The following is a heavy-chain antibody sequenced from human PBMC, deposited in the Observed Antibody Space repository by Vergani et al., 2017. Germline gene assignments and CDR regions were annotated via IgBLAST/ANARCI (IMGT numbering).Heavy chain of an antibody. CDR2: IYAGDSDV. D-gene: IGHD3-3*01. J-gene: IGHJ5*02. Sequence: EVQLVQSGAEVKKPGESLKISCQGSGYSITNYWIAWVRQRPGKGLEWMGIIYAGDSDVRYSSSFQGQVTMSVDKSLSTAYLQWSSLKASDTATYYCAKTHDFSSLYSSYSWFDPWGQGTQVTVSS. CDR1: GYSITNYW. CDR3: AKTHDFSSLYSSYSWFDP. V-gene: IGHV5-51*03.